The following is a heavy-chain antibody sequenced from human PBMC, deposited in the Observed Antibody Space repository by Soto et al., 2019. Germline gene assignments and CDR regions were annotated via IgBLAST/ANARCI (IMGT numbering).Heavy chain of an antibody. J-gene: IGHJ4*02. D-gene: IGHD3-16*02. Sequence: ASVKVSCKASGGTFSSYAISWVRQAPGQGLEWMGGIIPIFGTANYAQKFQGRVTITADESTSTAYMELSSLRSEDTAVYYCARELHYDYVWGSYRHFDYWGQGTLVTVSS. CDR2: IIPIFGTA. CDR3: ARELHYDYVWGSYRHFDY. CDR1: GGTFSSYA. V-gene: IGHV1-69*13.